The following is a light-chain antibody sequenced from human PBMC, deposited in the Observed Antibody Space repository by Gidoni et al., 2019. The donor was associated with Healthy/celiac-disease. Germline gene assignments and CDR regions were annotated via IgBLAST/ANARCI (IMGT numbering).Light chain of an antibody. Sequence: DIVMTQSPDSLAMPLVERATITCKSSQSVLYSSNNKNYLTWYQPKPGQPPKLLIYWASTRESGVPDRFSGSGSGTDFTLTISSLQAEDVAVYYCQQYYSTPPAFGQXTKVEIK. CDR2: WAS. CDR3: QQYYSTPPA. V-gene: IGKV4-1*01. CDR1: QSVLYSSNNKNY. J-gene: IGKJ1*01.